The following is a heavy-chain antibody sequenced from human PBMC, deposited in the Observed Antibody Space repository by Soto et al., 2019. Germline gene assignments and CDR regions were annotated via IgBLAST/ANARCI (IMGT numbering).Heavy chain of an antibody. D-gene: IGHD3-3*01. CDR1: GGSISSYY. J-gene: IGHJ4*02. CDR3: AREDILSTIFGVVITYFDY. Sequence: ASETRSLTCTVSGGSISSYYWSWIRQPAGKGLEWIGRIYTSGSTNYNPSLKSRVTMSVDTSKNQFSLKLSSVTAADTAVYYCAREDILSTIFGVVITYFDYWGQGTLVTVSS. CDR2: IYTSGST. V-gene: IGHV4-4*07.